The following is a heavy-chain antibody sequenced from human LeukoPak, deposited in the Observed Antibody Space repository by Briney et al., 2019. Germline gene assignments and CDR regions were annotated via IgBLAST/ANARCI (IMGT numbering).Heavy chain of an antibody. CDR1: GFTFGNSW. J-gene: IGHJ3*01. CDR3: VVVVEPPDSDGFDV. D-gene: IGHD1-14*01. CDR2: INADGSTT. V-gene: IGHV3-74*01. Sequence: GGSLRLSCAASGFTFGNSWVHWVCRAPGKGLVWVSLINADGSTTTYADSVKGRFTISRDNARNTLSLQMNSLTIEDTAVYYCVVVVEPPDSDGFDVWGQGTMITVSS.